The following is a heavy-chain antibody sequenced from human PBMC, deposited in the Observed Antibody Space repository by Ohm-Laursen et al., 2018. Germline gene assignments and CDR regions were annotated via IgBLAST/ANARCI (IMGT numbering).Heavy chain of an antibody. CDR1: GYTFTSYG. D-gene: IGHD3-3*01. CDR2: ISAYNGNT. V-gene: IGHV1-18*01. J-gene: IGHJ4*02. Sequence: SVKVSCKASGYTFTSYGISWVRQAPGQGLEWMGWISAYNGNTNYAQKLQGRVTMTTDTSTSTAFMELRSLRSDDTAVYYCARGSNYDFWGGYPPAYWGQGTLVTVSS. CDR3: ARGSNYDFWGGYPPAY.